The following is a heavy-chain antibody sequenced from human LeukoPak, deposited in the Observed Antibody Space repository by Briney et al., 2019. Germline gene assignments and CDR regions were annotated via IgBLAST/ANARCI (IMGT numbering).Heavy chain of an antibody. D-gene: IGHD1-26*01. CDR1: GGTFSSYA. CDR3: ASEFGSYYRWFDP. Sequence: GASVKVSCKTSGGTFSSYAISWVRQAPGQGLEWMGGIIPIFGTANYAQKFQGRVTITADESTSTAYMELSSLRSEDTAVYYCASEFGSYYRWFDPWGQGTLVTVSS. CDR2: IIPIFGTA. J-gene: IGHJ5*02. V-gene: IGHV1-69*13.